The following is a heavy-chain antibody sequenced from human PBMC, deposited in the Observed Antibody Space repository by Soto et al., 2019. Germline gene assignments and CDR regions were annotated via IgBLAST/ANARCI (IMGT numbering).Heavy chain of an antibody. V-gene: IGHV1-69*13. CDR1: GGTFSSYA. Sequence: ASVKVSCKASGGTFSSYAISWVRQAPGQGLEWMGGIIPIFGTENYAQKFQGRVTITADESTSTAYMELSSLRSEDTAVYYCARGNVVKVPAAWGYYYYGMDVWGQGTTVTVSS. J-gene: IGHJ6*02. CDR3: ARGNVVKVPAAWGYYYYGMDV. CDR2: IIPIFGTE. D-gene: IGHD2-2*01.